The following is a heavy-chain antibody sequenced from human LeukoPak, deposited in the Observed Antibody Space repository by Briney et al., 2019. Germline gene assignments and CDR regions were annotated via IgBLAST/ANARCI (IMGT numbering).Heavy chain of an antibody. V-gene: IGHV3-33*01. J-gene: IGHJ4*02. D-gene: IGHD2-21*01. CDR2: IWYDGSNK. Sequence: GGSLRLSCAASGFTFSSYGMHWVRQAPGKGLEWVAVIWYDGSNKYYADSVKGRFTISRDNSKNTLYLQMNSLRAEDTAVYYCARVGALNRAYLLDYWGQGTLVTVSS. CDR1: GFTFSSYG. CDR3: ARVGALNRAYLLDY.